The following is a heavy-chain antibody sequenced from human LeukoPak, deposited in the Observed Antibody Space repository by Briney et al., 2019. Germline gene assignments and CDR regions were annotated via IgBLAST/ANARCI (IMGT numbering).Heavy chain of an antibody. CDR2: IYYSGST. CDR1: GGSISSYY. CDR3: ARTPDKYYYGMDV. V-gene: IGHV4-59*01. J-gene: IGHJ6*02. Sequence: PSETLSLTCTVSGGSISSYYWSWIRQPPGKGLEWIGHIYYSGSTNYNPSLKSRVTISVDTSKNQFSLKLSSVTAADTAVYYCARTPDKYYYGMDVWGQGTTVTVSS.